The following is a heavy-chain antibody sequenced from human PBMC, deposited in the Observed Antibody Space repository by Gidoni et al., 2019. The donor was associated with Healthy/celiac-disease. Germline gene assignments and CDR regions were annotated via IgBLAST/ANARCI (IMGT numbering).Heavy chain of an antibody. Sequence: QITLKESGPTLVKPTQTLTLTCTFSGFSLSTSGVGVGWIRQPPGKALEWLALIYWNDDKRYSPSLKSRLTITKDTSKNQVVLTMTNMDPVDTATYYCAHMICSSTSCYTGRGYYGMDVWGQGTTVTVSS. J-gene: IGHJ6*02. CDR2: IYWNDDK. V-gene: IGHV2-5*01. D-gene: IGHD2-2*02. CDR3: AHMICSSTSCYTGRGYYGMDV. CDR1: GFSLSTSGVG.